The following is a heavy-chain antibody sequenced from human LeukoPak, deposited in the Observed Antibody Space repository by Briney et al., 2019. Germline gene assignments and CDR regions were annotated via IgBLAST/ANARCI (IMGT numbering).Heavy chain of an antibody. CDR2: LSASGGTT. CDR1: GFTFSSYS. J-gene: IGHJ4*02. D-gene: IGHD3-10*01. CDR3: AKGPLWFGEPDY. V-gene: IGHV3-23*01. Sequence: GGSLRLSCAASGFTFSSYSMNWVRQAPGKGLEWVSDLSASGGTTYYADSVRGRFTISRDNSNNTLYLQMNSLRADDTAVYYCAKGPLWFGEPDYWGQGTLVTVSS.